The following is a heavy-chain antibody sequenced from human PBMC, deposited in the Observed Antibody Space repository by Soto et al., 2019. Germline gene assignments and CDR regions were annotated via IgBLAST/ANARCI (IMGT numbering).Heavy chain of an antibody. Sequence: SETLSLTCTVSGGSISSYYWSWIRQPPGKGLEWIGYIYYSGSTNYNPSLKSRVTISVDTSKNQFSLKLSSVTAADTAVYYWARSGPLGVKRGAFDPWGQGTLVTVS. D-gene: IGHD1-26*01. V-gene: IGHV4-59*08. CDR3: ARSGPLGVKRGAFDP. CDR2: IYYSGST. CDR1: GGSISSYY. J-gene: IGHJ5*02.